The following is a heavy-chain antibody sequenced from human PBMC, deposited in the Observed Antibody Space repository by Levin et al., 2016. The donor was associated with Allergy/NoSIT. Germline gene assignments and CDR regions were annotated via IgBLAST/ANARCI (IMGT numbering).Heavy chain of an antibody. J-gene: IGHJ5*02. CDR1: GGSFSGYY. D-gene: IGHD3-10*01. V-gene: IGHV4-34*01. CDR2: INHSGST. CDR3: ARGKGSGSEGSNWFDP. Sequence: SETLSLTCAVYGGSFSGYYWSWIRQPPGKGLEWIGEINHSGSTNYNPSLKSRVTISVDTSKNQFSLKLSSVTAADTAVYYCARGKGSGSEGSNWFDPWGQGTLVTVSS.